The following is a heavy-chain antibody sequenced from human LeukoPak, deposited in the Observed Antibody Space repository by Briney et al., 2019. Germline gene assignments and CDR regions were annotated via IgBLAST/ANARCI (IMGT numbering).Heavy chain of an antibody. Sequence: SETLSLTCTVSGGSISSSSYYWGWIRQPPGNGLEWIGNIYYSGSTYYNPSLKSRVTISVDTSKNQFSLKLSSVTAADTAVYYCARGLPHYYDSSGYYGYWGQGTLVTVSS. V-gene: IGHV4-39*07. J-gene: IGHJ4*02. CDR1: GGSISSSSYY. CDR3: ARGLPHYYDSSGYYGY. CDR2: IYYSGST. D-gene: IGHD3-22*01.